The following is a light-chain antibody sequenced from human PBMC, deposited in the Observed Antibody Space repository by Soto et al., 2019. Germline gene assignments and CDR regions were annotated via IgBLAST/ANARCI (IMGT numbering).Light chain of an antibody. Sequence: EIVLTQSPDTLSVSPGERATLSCRASQTVSSNLAWYQQKPGQAPRLLIYYASTRATGVPARFSGSGSGTDFTLTISSLQSEDFAVYYCQQYHKWSITFGQGARLEVK. CDR1: QTVSSN. CDR3: QQYHKWSIT. J-gene: IGKJ5*01. CDR2: YAS. V-gene: IGKV3-15*01.